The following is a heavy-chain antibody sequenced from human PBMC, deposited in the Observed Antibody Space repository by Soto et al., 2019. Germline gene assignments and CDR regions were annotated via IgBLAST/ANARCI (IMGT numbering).Heavy chain of an antibody. Sequence: SETLSLTCTVSGGSISSGDYYWSWIRQPPGKGLEWIGYIYYSGSTYYNPSHKSRVTISVDTSKNQFSPKLSSVTAADTAVYYCARSPGLGYCSGGSCYRWGQGTLVTVSS. V-gene: IGHV4-30-4*01. CDR2: IYYSGST. CDR1: GGSISSGDYY. D-gene: IGHD2-15*01. CDR3: ARSPGLGYCSGGSCYR. J-gene: IGHJ4*02.